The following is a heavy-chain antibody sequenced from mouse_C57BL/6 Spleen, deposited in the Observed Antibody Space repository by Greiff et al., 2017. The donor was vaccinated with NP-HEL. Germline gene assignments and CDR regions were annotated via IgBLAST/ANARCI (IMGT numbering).Heavy chain of an antibody. CDR3: ARRRSNWDEKGFDY. D-gene: IGHD4-1*01. CDR2: IDPSDSYT. V-gene: IGHV1-69*01. CDR1: GYTFTSYW. J-gene: IGHJ2*01. Sequence: QVQLQQSGAELVMPGASVKLSCKASGYTFTSYWMHWVKQRPGQGLEWIGEIDPSDSYTNYNQKFKGKSTLTVDKSSSTAYMQLSSLTSEDSAVYYCARRRSNWDEKGFDYWAKAPLSQSPQ.